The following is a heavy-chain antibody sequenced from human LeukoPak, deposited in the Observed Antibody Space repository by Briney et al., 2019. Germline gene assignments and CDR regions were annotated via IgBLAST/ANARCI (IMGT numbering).Heavy chain of an antibody. V-gene: IGHV3-23*01. CDR1: GFPFNMFA. D-gene: IGHD3-16*01. J-gene: IGHJ3*02. Sequence: GGSLRLSCTGSGFPFNMFAMNWVRQAPGQGLEWVSGLSRGGETRKYADSVKGRFTVSRDASKNMVFLQMNDLRPEDTAVYYCAKADATIGGAFDTWGQGTMVIVSS. CDR3: AKADATIGGAFDT. CDR2: LSRGGETR.